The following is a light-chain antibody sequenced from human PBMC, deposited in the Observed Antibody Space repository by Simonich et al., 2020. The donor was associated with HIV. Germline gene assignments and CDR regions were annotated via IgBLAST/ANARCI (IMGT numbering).Light chain of an antibody. Sequence: SYELTQPSSVSVSPGQTARITCSGDVRAKKDARWFQQKSGQAPVLVIYKDRRRPSGIRERFSCSSSGATVTLTISGAQVEDEADYYCYSASDNNRVFGGGTKLTVL. V-gene: IGLV3-27*01. CDR3: YSASDNNRV. CDR2: KDR. CDR1: VRAKKD. J-gene: IGLJ3*02.